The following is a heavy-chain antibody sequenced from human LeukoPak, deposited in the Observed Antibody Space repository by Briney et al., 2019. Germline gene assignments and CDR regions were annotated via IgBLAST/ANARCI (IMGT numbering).Heavy chain of an antibody. V-gene: IGHV3-21*01. CDR2: FSSSSSYI. D-gene: IGHD1-1*01. Sequence: GGSLRLSCAASGFTFSSYSMNWVRQAPGKGLEWVSSFSSSSSYIYYADSVKGRFTISRDNAKNSLYLQMNSLRAEDTAVYYCARQGTTGTRTDAFDIWGQGTMVTVSS. CDR3: ARQGTTGTRTDAFDI. CDR1: GFTFSSYS. J-gene: IGHJ3*02.